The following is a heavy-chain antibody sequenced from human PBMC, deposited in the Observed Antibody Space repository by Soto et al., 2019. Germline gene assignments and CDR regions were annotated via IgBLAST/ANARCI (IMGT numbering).Heavy chain of an antibody. D-gene: IGHD2-2*01. Sequence: QLGGPLRLSCSASGFTFSSYAMHWVRQAPGKGLEYVSAISSNGGSTYYADSVKGRFTISRDNSKNTLYLQMSSLRAEDTAVYYCGKDEESALGYQLPSDYWGQGTLVTVSS. CDR3: GKDEESALGYQLPSDY. V-gene: IGHV3-64D*08. J-gene: IGHJ4*02. CDR1: GFTFSSYA. CDR2: ISSNGGST.